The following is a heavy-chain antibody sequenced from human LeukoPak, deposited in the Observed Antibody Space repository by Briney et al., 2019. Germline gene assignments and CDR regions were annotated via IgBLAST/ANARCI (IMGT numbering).Heavy chain of an antibody. V-gene: IGHV1-18*01. CDR1: GYTFTSYG. CDR2: ISAYNGNT. D-gene: IGHD3-22*01. J-gene: IGHJ4*02. Sequence: ASVKVSCKASGYTFTSYGISWVRQAPGQGLEWVGWISAYNGNTNYAQKLQGRVTMTTDTSTSTAYMELRSLRSDDTAVYYCARSVDYYDSSGYYGDYWGQGTLVTVSS. CDR3: ARSVDYYDSSGYYGDY.